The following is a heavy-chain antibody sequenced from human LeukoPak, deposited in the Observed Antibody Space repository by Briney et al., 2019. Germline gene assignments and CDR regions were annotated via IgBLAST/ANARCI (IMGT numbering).Heavy chain of an antibody. Sequence: PSETLSPTCAVYGGSLSDYYWSWLRQPPGKGLEWIGEINHSGGTNYNPSLTSRVTISVDTSKNQFSLKLSSVTAADTAVYSCARGVTARGFYYYMDIWGNGTTVTISS. J-gene: IGHJ6*03. D-gene: IGHD2-21*02. CDR1: GGSLSDYY. CDR2: INHSGGT. V-gene: IGHV4-34*01. CDR3: ARGVTARGFYYYMDI.